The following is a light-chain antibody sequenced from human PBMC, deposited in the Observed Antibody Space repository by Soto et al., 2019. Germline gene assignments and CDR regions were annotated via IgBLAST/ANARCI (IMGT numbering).Light chain of an antibody. CDR2: GAS. CDR1: QSVSSNY. V-gene: IGKV3-20*01. CDR3: QQYGRSPPSWT. Sequence: ETVLTQSPGTLSLSPGERATLSCRASQSVSSNYLAWYQQKPGQAPRLLIYGASSRAAGIPDRFSGSRSGTEFTLTISRLEPEDFAVYYCQQYGRSPPSWTFGQGTKVEIK. J-gene: IGKJ1*01.